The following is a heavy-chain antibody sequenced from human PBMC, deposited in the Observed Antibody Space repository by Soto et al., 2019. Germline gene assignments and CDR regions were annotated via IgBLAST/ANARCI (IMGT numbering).Heavy chain of an antibody. CDR1: GFMFSAYT. Sequence: GGSLRLSCAASGFMFSAYTMNWVRQAPGKGLEWVSYISSSGSTIYYADSVKGRFTISRDNAKNSLYLQMNSLRAEDTAVYYCARVTVRGSYFDYWGQGTLVTVSS. D-gene: IGHD4-17*01. CDR2: ISSSGSTI. J-gene: IGHJ4*02. V-gene: IGHV3-48*04. CDR3: ARVTVRGSYFDY.